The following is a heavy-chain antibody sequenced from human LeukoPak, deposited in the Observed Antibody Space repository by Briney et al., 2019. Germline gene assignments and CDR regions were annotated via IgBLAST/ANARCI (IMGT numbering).Heavy chain of an antibody. CDR1: GGSISSSNYY. J-gene: IGHJ6*03. Sequence: SETLFLTCTVSGGSISSSNYYWGWVRQPPGTGLEWIGSIYYSGSTYYNPSLKSRVTISVDTSKNQFSLKLSSVTAADTAVYYCARHSRGRNYYYYYYMDVWGKGTTVTISS. CDR3: ARHSRGRNYYYYYYMDV. V-gene: IGHV4-39*01. CDR2: IYYSGST.